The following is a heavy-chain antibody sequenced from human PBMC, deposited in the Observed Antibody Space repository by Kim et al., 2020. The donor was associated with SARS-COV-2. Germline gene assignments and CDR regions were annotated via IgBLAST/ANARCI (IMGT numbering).Heavy chain of an antibody. CDR3: ARADGDT. V-gene: IGHV4-34*01. Sequence: HSGSSYLNPSLKSRFTISIDTSKNQFSLKLSSVTAADTAVYYCARADGDTWGQGTLVTVSS. CDR2: HSGSS. J-gene: IGHJ4*02. D-gene: IGHD5-18*01.